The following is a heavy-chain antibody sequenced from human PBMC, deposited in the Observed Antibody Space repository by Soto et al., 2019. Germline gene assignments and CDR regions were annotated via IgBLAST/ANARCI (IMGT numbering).Heavy chain of an antibody. D-gene: IGHD1-26*01. CDR1: GFTFSSYG. CDR2: ISYGGSNK. Sequence: GGSLRLSCAASGFTFSSYGMHWVRQAPGKGLEWVAVISYGGSNKYYADSVKGRFTISRDNSKNTLYLQMNSLRAEDTAVYYCAKARGYSGSYNFDYWGQGTLVTVSS. J-gene: IGHJ4*02. CDR3: AKARGYSGSYNFDY. V-gene: IGHV3-30*18.